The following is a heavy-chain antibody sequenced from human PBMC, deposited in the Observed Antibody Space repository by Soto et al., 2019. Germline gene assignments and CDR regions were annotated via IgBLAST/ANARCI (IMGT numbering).Heavy chain of an antibody. Sequence: PGGSLRLSCAASGFTFSSYAMSWVRQAPGKGLEWVSAISGSGVSTYYADSVKGRFTISRDNSKNTLYLQMNSLRAEDTAVYYCAKACTNGVCYIDYWGQGTLVTVSP. V-gene: IGHV3-23*01. D-gene: IGHD2-8*01. CDR1: GFTFSSYA. J-gene: IGHJ4*02. CDR3: AKACTNGVCYIDY. CDR2: ISGSGVST.